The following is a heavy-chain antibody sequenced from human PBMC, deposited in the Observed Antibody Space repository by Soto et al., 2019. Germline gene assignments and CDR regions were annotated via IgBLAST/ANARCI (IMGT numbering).Heavy chain of an antibody. J-gene: IGHJ6*02. CDR3: ARDAAGCSSTSCYGAGYYYYGMDV. Sequence: PGGSLSLSCAASGFTFSDYYMSWIRQAPGKGLEWVSYISSSGSTIYYADSVKGRFTISRDNAKNSLYLQMNSLRAEDTAVYYCARDAAGCSSTSCYGAGYYYYGMDVWGQGTTVTV. CDR2: ISSSGSTI. D-gene: IGHD2-2*01. CDR1: GFTFSDYY. V-gene: IGHV3-11*01.